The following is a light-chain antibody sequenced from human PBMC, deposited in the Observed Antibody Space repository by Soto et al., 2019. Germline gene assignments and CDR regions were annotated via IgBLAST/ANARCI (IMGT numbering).Light chain of an antibody. Sequence: QSALTQPRSVSGSPGQSVTISCTGTSSDVGAYIYVSWYQQHPGKAPKLMIYEVSKRPSGVPDRFSGSKSGNTASLTVSGLQAEDEADYYCSSYAGSNVYVFGTGTKLTVL. CDR1: SSDVGAYIY. V-gene: IGLV2-11*01. J-gene: IGLJ1*01. CDR3: SSYAGSNVYV. CDR2: EVS.